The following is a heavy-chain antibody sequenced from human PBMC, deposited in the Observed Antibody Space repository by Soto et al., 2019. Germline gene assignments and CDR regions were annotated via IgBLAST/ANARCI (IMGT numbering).Heavy chain of an antibody. CDR2: ISSSSGATT. Sequence: LRLSCTASTFNFNVYSMTWVRQPPGKGLEWVAAISSSSGATTYYAESVKGRFTISRDNSKNTLFLQLNSLRGEDTAMYYCAQMDTMTTSAFDVWGPGAMVTVSS. CDR3: AQMDTMTTSAFDV. J-gene: IGHJ3*01. CDR1: TFNFNVYS. D-gene: IGHD5-12*01. V-gene: IGHV3-23*01.